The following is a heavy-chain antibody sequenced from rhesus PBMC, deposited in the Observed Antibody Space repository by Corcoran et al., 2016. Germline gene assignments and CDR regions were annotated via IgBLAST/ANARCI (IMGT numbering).Heavy chain of an antibody. CDR1: GGSFSSYW. V-gene: IGHV4-160*01. CDR2: IYGSSGST. D-gene: IGHD3-28*01. Sequence: QVQLQESGPGLVKPSETLSLTCAVSGGSFSSYWWGWIRQPPGKGLEWFRGIYGSSGSTEYNPSLKSRATISRDTSKNQFSLKLSSVTAADTAVYYCARVLYLYYYSGYYTGYYFDYWGQGVLVTVSS. CDR3: ARVLYLYYYSGYYTGYYFDY. J-gene: IGHJ4*01.